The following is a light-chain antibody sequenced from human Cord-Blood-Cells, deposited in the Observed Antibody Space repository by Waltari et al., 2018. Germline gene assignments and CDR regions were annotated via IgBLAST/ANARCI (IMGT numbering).Light chain of an antibody. CDR2: EGS. Sequence: HSALTQPASVSASPDPCITISCTGTTIDAGSYNLVTWYQQHPGKAPKLMIYEGSKRPSGVSNRFSGSKSGNTASLTISGLQAEDEADYYCCSYAGSSPYVFGTGTKVTVL. CDR3: CSYAGSSPYV. CDR1: TIDAGSYNL. J-gene: IGLJ1*01. V-gene: IGLV2-23*01.